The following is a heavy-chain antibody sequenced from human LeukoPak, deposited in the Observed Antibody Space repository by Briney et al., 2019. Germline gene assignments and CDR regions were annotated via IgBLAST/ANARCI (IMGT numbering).Heavy chain of an antibody. V-gene: IGHV3-7*02. CDR3: ARRLLNYFDY. CDR1: GFTFSGYR. CDR2: IKQDGSEK. J-gene: IGHJ4*02. D-gene: IGHD2-8*01. Sequence: PGGSLRLSCAASGFTFSGYRMSWVRQAPGKGLEWVANIKQDGSEKYYVDSVKGRFTISRDNAKNSLSLQMNSLRVDDTAVYYCARRLLNYFDYWGQGTLVTVSS.